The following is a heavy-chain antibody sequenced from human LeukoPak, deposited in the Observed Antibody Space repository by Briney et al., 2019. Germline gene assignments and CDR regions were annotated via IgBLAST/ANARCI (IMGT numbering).Heavy chain of an antibody. CDR2: IYYSGST. V-gene: IGHV4-59*01. CDR1: GGSISSYY. J-gene: IGHJ4*02. Sequence: SETLSLTCTVSGGSISSYYWSWIRQPPGKGLEWIGYIYYSGSTNYNPSLKSRVTISVDTSKNQFSLKLSSVTAADTAVYYCAKSRHPDRHRYCSGGSCYVGFDYWGQGTLVTVSS. CDR3: AKSRHPDRHRYCSGGSCYVGFDY. D-gene: IGHD2-15*01.